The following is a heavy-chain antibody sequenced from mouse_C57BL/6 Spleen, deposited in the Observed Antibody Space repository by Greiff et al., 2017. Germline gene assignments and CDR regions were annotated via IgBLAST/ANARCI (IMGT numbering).Heavy chain of an antibody. V-gene: IGHV1-18*01. D-gene: IGHD2-4*01. CDR2: INPNNGGT. CDR1: GYTFTDYN. Sequence: EVKLQESGPELVKPGASVKIPCKASGYTFTDYNMDWVKQSHGKSLEWIGDINPNNGGTIYNQKFKGKATLTVDKSSSPACMELRSLTSEDTAVYYCARSLYDYYWDFEGWGTGTTVTVAS. J-gene: IGHJ1*03. CDR3: ARSLYDYYWDFEG.